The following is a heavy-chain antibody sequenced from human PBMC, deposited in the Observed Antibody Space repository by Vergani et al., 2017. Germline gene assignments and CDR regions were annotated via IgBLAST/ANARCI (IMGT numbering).Heavy chain of an antibody. CDR3: AKGDYGDSDADDWYFDL. J-gene: IGHJ2*01. Sequence: QVQLVQSGAEVKKPGASVKVSCKASGYTFTSYYMHWVRQAPGQGLEWMGIINPSGGSTSYAQKFQGRVTMTRDTSTSTVYMELNSLRAEDTALYYCAKGDYGDSDADDWYFDLWGRGTLVTVSS. V-gene: IGHV1-46*01. CDR2: INPSGGST. CDR1: GYTFTSYY. D-gene: IGHD4-17*01.